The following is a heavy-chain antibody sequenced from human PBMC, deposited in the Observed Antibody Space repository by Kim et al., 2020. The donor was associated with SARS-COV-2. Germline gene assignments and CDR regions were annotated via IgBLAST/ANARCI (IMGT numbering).Heavy chain of an antibody. D-gene: IGHD1-1*01. Sequence: SETLSLTCAVYGGSFSGYYWSWIRQPPGQGLEWVGEINHSGSSNYNPSLKSRVTISVDTSKNQFSLKLSSVTAAATAVAYCSRPGYWNDVWFDRWGHGTL. V-gene: IGHV4-34*01. CDR3: SRPGYWNDVWFDR. J-gene: IGHJ5*02. CDR2: INHSGSS. CDR1: GGSFSGYY.